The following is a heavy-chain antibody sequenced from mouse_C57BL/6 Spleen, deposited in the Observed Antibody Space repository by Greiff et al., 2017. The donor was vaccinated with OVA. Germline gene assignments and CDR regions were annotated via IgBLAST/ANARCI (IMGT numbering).Heavy chain of an antibody. V-gene: IGHV3-6*01. CDR1: GHSITSGYY. CDR3: ARREIYYDYDGRDYYAMDY. CDR2: ISYDGSN. J-gene: IGHJ4*01. D-gene: IGHD2-4*01. Sequence: ESGPGLVKPSQSLSLTCSVTGHSITSGYYWNWIRQFPGNKLEWMGYISYDGSNNYNPSLKNRISITRDTSKNQFFLKLNSVTTEDTATYYCARREIYYDYDGRDYYAMDYWGQGTSVTVSS.